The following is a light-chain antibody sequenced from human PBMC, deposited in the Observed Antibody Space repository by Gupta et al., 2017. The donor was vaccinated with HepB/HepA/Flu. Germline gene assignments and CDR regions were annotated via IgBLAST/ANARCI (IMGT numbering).Light chain of an antibody. CDR1: QSIGSS. J-gene: IGKJ1*01. V-gene: IGKV6-21*01. CDR2: YGS. Sequence: EIVLTQSPAFHSVTPNEKVTITCRVSQSIGSSLNWYQQKPEQSPKLLMKYGSHDGAGVPSRFSGSGSGTDFTLTINSLEAEDAATYYCQQRSSLPWTFGQGTKVEIK. CDR3: QQRSSLPWT.